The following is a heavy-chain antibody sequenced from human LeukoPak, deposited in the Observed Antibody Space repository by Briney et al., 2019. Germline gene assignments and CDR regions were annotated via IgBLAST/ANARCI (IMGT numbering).Heavy chain of an antibody. J-gene: IGHJ3*02. D-gene: IGHD4-17*01. CDR3: ARAHIYGDYTENAFDI. V-gene: IGHV1-69*06. Sequence: ASVKVSCKASGGTFSSYAISWVRQAPGQGLEWMGGIIPIFGTANYAQKFQGRVTITADKSTSTVYMELSSLRSEDTAVYYCARAHIYGDYTENAFDIWGQGTMVTVSS. CDR2: IIPIFGTA. CDR1: GGTFSSYA.